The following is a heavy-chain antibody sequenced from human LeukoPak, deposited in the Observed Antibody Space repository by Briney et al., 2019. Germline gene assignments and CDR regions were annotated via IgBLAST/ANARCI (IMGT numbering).Heavy chain of an antibody. Sequence: ASVKVSCTASGYTFTSYGISWVRQAPGQGPEWMGWISAYNGNTNYAQKLQGRVTITTDKSTSTAYMELRSLTSDDTAVYYCARDRGLGPYYYDSSGYYGASAFDIWGQGTMVTVSS. CDR1: GYTFTSYG. V-gene: IGHV1-18*01. J-gene: IGHJ3*02. CDR3: ARDRGLGPYYYDSSGYYGASAFDI. CDR2: ISAYNGNT. D-gene: IGHD3-22*01.